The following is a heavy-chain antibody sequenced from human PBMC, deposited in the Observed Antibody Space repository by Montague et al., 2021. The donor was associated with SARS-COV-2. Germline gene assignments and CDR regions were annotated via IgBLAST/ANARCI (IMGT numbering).Heavy chain of an antibody. CDR1: GDSSANHY. J-gene: IGHJ4*02. CDR2: MHFTGKT. CDR3: ARDRFDFGAGRQGTIDF. D-gene: IGHD3-10*01. Sequence: SETLSLTCSVAGDSSANHYWSWIRQPAGKGLEWIGRMHFTGKTNFSPFFSSRPTMSADTSKNQFSLKLTSVTAADTAIYFCARDRFDFGAGRQGTIDFWGQGTLVTVSS. V-gene: IGHV4-4*07.